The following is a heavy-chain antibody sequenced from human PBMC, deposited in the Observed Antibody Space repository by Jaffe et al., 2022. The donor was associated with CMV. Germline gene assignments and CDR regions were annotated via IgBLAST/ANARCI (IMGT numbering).Heavy chain of an antibody. CDR2: INPNSGGT. CDR1: GYTFTGYY. CDR3: AREGAPYNWKIYNWFDP. V-gene: IGHV1-2*02. D-gene: IGHD1-1*01. J-gene: IGHJ5*02. Sequence: QVQLVQSGAEVKKPGASVKVSCKASGYTFTGYYMHWVRQAPGQGLEWMGWINPNSGGTNYAQKFQGRVTMTRDTSISTAYMELSRLRSDDTAVYYCAREGAPYNWKIYNWFDPWGQGTLVTVSS.